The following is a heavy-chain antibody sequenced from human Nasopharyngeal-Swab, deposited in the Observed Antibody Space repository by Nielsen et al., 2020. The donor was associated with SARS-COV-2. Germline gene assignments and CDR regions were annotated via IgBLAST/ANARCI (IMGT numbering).Heavy chain of an antibody. J-gene: IGHJ4*02. Sequence: ASVKVSCKASGYLFINYPLHWVRQAPGRSLEWMGWITTANGNTRYSPKIQDRITLTRDPSANTAYLELSSLSSEDTAVYYCARLVTSGHLDLDYWGQGTLVTVSS. V-gene: IGHV1-3*04. CDR1: GYLFINYP. D-gene: IGHD6-6*01. CDR3: ARLVTSGHLDLDY. CDR2: ITTANGNT.